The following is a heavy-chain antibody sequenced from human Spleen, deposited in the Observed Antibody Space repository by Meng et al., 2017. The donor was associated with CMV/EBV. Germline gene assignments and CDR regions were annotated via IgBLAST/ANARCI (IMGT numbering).Heavy chain of an antibody. D-gene: IGHD2-2*01. Sequence: TFSSYAISWVRQAPGQGLEWMGGIIPSLGIANYAQKLQGRVTITADKSTSTAYMELSSLRSEDTAVYYCARRWDCSSTSCRRWYFDLWGRGTLVTVSS. CDR2: IIPSLGIA. V-gene: IGHV1-69*10. J-gene: IGHJ2*01. CDR3: ARRWDCSSTSCRRWYFDL. CDR1: TFSSYA.